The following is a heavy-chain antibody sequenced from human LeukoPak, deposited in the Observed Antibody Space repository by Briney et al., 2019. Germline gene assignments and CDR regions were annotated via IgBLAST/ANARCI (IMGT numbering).Heavy chain of an antibody. CDR1: GFTFSSSG. Sequence: GRSLRLSCAASGFTFSSSGMHWVRQAPGKGLEWVAVIWYDGGNKYYADSVKGRFTISRDNSKNTLYLQMNGLRAEDTAVYYCARTNGDYVLDYWGQGTLVTVSS. CDR2: IWYDGGNK. CDR3: ARTNGDYVLDY. J-gene: IGHJ4*02. D-gene: IGHD4-17*01. V-gene: IGHV3-33*01.